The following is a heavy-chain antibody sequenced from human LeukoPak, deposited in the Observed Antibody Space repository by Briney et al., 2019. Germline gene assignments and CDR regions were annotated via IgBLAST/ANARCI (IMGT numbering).Heavy chain of an antibody. D-gene: IGHD2-21*01. Sequence: GESLKISCAASGFSFSSYNMNWVRQAPGKGLEWVSYISGSSSATDYADSVKGRFTISRDNAKNSLYLQMDSLRDEDTAVYYCAREYSGIDYWGQGTLVTVSS. CDR2: ISGSSSAT. CDR1: GFSFSSYN. V-gene: IGHV3-48*02. J-gene: IGHJ4*02. CDR3: AREYSGIDY.